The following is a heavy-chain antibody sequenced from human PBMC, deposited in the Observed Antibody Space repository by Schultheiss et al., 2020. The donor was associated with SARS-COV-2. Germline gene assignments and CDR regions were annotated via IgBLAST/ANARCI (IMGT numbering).Heavy chain of an antibody. J-gene: IGHJ4*02. CDR3: VGRPLRWSRDY. V-gene: IGHV4-59*02. D-gene: IGHD6-6*01. CDR2: IFHSETA. Sequence: SETLSLTCTVSGGSVSTYYWSWVRQSPGKGLEWIGDIFHSETANYNPSLKSRVTFSLDKSENRFSLNLTSVTAADTAVYYCVGRPLRWSRDYWGQGTLVTVSS. CDR1: GGSVSTYY.